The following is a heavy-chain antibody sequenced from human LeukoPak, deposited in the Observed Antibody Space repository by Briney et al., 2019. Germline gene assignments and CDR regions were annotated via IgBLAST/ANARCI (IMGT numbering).Heavy chain of an antibody. V-gene: IGHV3-30*02. CDR1: GFTFSSYG. CDR3: ANGAEGYCTSSSCYPFDS. D-gene: IGHD2-2*01. Sequence: GGSLRLSCAASGFTFSSYGMHWVRQAPGKGLEWVTFIRNDESDKKYADSVKGRFIISRDNSRNILYLQMNSLRAEDTAVYYCANGAEGYCTSSSCYPFDSWGQGTLVTVSS. CDR2: IRNDESDK. J-gene: IGHJ4*02.